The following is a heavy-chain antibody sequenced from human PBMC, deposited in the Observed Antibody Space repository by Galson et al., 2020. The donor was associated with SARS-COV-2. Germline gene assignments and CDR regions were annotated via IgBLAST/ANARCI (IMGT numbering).Heavy chain of an antibody. CDR3: AHLNAEQWYFYDY. Sequence: SGPTLVKPTQTLTLTCTFSGFSLSTSRVAVGWIRQPPGKALEWLAHIYGDDNKYYSTFLTSRLTITKDTSKNQVVLIMKNMDPVDTATYYCAHLNAEQWYFYDYWGQGTLVTVSS. CDR1: GFSLSTSRVA. J-gene: IGHJ4*02. D-gene: IGHD6-19*01. V-gene: IGHV2-5*02. CDR2: IYGDDNK.